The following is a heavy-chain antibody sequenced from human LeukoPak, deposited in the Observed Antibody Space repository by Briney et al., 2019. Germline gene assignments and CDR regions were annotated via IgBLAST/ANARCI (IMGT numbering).Heavy chain of an antibody. CDR2: ISAYNGNT. Sequence: ASVKVSCKASGYTFTSYGISWVRQAPGQGLEWMGWISAYNGNTNYAQKLQGRVTMTTDTSTSTAYMELRSLRSDDTAVYYCARAGEQWLVQYYYYMDVWGKGTTVTVSS. CDR3: ARAGEQWLVQYYYYMDV. V-gene: IGHV1-18*01. CDR1: GYTFTSYG. J-gene: IGHJ6*03. D-gene: IGHD6-19*01.